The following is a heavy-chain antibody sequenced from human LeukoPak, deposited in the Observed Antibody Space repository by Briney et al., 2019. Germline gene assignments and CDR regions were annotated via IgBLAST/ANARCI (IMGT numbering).Heavy chain of an antibody. CDR3: ASRDPCSGGDCYGLGY. J-gene: IGHJ4*02. V-gene: IGHV3-23*01. CDR2: ISGSGGST. Sequence: PGGSLRLSCAASGFTFSSYAMSWVRQAPGKGLEWVSAISGSGGSTYYADSVKGRFTISRDNSKNTLYLQMNSLRVEDTAVYYCASRDPCSGGDCYGLGYWGQGALVTVSS. D-gene: IGHD2-15*01. CDR1: GFTFSSYA.